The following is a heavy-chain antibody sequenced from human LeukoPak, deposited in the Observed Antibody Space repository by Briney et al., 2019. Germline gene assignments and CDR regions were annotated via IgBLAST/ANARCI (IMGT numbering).Heavy chain of an antibody. V-gene: IGHV1-24*01. D-gene: IGHD1-1*01. J-gene: IGHJ4*02. Sequence: ASVKVSCKVSVYTLTELSMHWVRQSPGKGLEWMGGFDPEDGETIYAQKLQGRGTMDEDTSIDTAYMELSSLRFEDTAVYYCATGAQLPIDYWGQGTLVTVSS. CDR3: ATGAQLPIDY. CDR2: FDPEDGET. CDR1: VYTLTELS.